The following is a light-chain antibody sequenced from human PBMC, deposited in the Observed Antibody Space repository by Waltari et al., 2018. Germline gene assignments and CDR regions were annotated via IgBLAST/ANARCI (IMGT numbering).Light chain of an antibody. Sequence: DIVITQSPDSLAVPLGERATINCKSSQSVLYSSNNKNYLAWYQQKPGQPPKLLIYWASTRESGVPDRFSGSGSGTDFTLTISSLQAEDVAVYYCQQYYSTPRTFGQGTKVEIK. J-gene: IGKJ1*01. V-gene: IGKV4-1*01. CDR2: WAS. CDR1: QSVLYSSNNKNY. CDR3: QQYYSTPRT.